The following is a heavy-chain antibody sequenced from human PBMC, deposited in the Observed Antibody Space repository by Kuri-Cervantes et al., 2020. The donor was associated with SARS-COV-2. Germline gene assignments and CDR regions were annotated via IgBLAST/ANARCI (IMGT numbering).Heavy chain of an antibody. V-gene: IGHV4-59*13. D-gene: IGHD3/OR15-3a*01. CDR1: GDSITNYY. CDR2: VSYNGAT. CDR3: SGRVDFSSVDY. J-gene: IGHJ4*02. Sequence: GSLRLSCTVSGDSITNYYLTWIRQPPGKGLEWIGYVSYNGATAYNPSLKSRVTMSLDTSKNQFSLRLSAVTAADTAVYYCSGRVDFSSVDYWGQGTLVTVSS.